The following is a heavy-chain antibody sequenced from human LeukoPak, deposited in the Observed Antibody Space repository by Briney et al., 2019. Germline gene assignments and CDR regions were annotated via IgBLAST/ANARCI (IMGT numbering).Heavy chain of an antibody. CDR3: AKDLDTAMVYYYYGMDV. CDR1: GFTFDDYA. Sequence: GGSLRLSCAASGFTFDDYAMHWVRQAPGKGLEWVSGISWNSGSIGYADSVKGRFTISRDNAKNTLYLQMNSLRAEDTAVYYCAKDLDTAMVYYYYGMDVWGKGTTVTVSS. CDR2: ISWNSGSI. D-gene: IGHD5-18*01. V-gene: IGHV3-9*01. J-gene: IGHJ6*04.